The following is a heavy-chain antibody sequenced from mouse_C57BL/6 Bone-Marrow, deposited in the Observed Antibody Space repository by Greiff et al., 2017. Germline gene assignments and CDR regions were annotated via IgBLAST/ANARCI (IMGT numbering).Heavy chain of an antibody. Sequence: EVQLQQSGPELVKPGASVKISCKASGYTFTDYYMNWVKQSPGKSLEWIGDINPNNGGTSYNQKFKGKATLTVDKSSSTAYMELRSLTSEDSAVYYCARSRFAYWGQGTLVTVSA. V-gene: IGHV1-26*01. CDR3: ARSRFAY. J-gene: IGHJ3*01. CDR1: GYTFTDYY. CDR2: INPNNGGT.